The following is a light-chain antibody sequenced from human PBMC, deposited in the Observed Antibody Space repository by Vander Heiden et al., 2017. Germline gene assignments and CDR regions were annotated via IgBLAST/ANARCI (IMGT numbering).Light chain of an antibody. CDR2: DVT. CDR3: SSYADTAKVV. V-gene: IGLV2-8*01. CDR1: SSDVGSYNS. J-gene: IGLJ2*01. Sequence: QSALTPPPAASGSPGPSVTISCTGTSSDVGSYNSVSWYQQYPGKAPTLLIYDVTKRPSGVPDRFSGSKSGNTASLTVSGLQAEDEADYFCSSYADTAKVVFGGGTKLTVL.